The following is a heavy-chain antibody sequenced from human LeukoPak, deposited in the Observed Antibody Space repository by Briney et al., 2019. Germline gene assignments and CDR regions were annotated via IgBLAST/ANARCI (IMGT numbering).Heavy chain of an antibody. CDR2: IYSGGST. Sequence: PGGSLRLSCAASGFIVSSNYMSWVRQAPGEGLEWVSIIYSGGSTFYADSVKGRFTISRDNSKNTLYLQMNSLRAEDTAVYYCARDGYSAEYFQHWGQGTLVTVSS. D-gene: IGHD5-24*01. CDR3: ARDGYSAEYFQH. J-gene: IGHJ1*01. CDR1: GFIVSSNY. V-gene: IGHV3-53*01.